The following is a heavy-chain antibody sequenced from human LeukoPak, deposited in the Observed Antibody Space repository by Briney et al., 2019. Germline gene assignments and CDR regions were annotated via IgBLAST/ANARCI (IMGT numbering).Heavy chain of an antibody. CDR3: ARLGSYSDH. CDR1: DGSINSYY. D-gene: IGHD1-26*01. J-gene: IGHJ5*02. Sequence: SETLSLTCSVSDGSINSYYWSWIRQPSGKGLERIGYIHSSGATHYNPSLKSRVTTSLDTSKNQFSLKLSSVTAADTAVYYCARLGSYSDHWGQGTLVTVSS. V-gene: IGHV4-4*09. CDR2: IHSSGAT.